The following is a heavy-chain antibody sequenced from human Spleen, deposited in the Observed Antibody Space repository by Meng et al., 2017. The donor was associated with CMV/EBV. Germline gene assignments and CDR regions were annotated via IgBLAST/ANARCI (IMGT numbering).Heavy chain of an antibody. CDR3: ARASLSGTTWDYYYGMDV. D-gene: IGHD1-7*01. V-gene: IGHV3-48*03. CDR1: EFSFSSYE. CDR2: ISTSGGTI. J-gene: IGHJ6*02. Sequence: GESLKISCAASEFSFSSYEMNWVRQAPGKGLEWISFISTSGGTIYYADSVRGRFTISRHNAKNSLYLQMSSLRAEDTAVYYCARASLSGTTWDYYYGMDVWGQGTTVTVSS.